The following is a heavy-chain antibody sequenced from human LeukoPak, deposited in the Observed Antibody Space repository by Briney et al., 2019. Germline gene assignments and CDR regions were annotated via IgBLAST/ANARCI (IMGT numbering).Heavy chain of an antibody. V-gene: IGHV1-46*01. J-gene: IGHJ4*02. D-gene: IGHD1-26*01. CDR2: INPSGGST. CDR3: ARGRGFYSGSYSYYFDY. CDR1: GYTFTSYY. Sequence: GASVKVPCKASGYTFTSYYMHWVRQAPGQGLEWMGIINPSGGSTSYAQKFQGRVTMTRDTSTSTVYMELSSLRSEDTAVYYCARGRGFYSGSYSYYFDYWGQGTLVTVSS.